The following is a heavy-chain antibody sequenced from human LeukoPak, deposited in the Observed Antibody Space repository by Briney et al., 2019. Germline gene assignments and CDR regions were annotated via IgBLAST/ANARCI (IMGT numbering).Heavy chain of an antibody. CDR1: GFTFSSYA. D-gene: IGHD3-16*01. Sequence: GGSLRLSCAVYGFTFSSYAMSWVRQAPGKGLEWVSAISGSGGSTYYADSVKGRFTISRDNSKDMLYLQMNSLKVEDTATYYCGKEGGAWGQGTKVTVSS. CDR3: GKEGGA. V-gene: IGHV3-23*01. CDR2: ISGSGGST. J-gene: IGHJ5*02.